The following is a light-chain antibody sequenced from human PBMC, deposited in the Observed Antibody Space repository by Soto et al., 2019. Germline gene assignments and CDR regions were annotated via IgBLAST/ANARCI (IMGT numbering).Light chain of an antibody. V-gene: IGKV3-11*01. CDR3: QQYRNWPWT. CDR2: GAS. J-gene: IGKJ1*01. Sequence: EIVLTQSPATLSLSPGERATLSCRASQSVSRYLAWYQQKPGQAPRLLIYGASSRATGIPDRFSGSGSGTEFTLTISSLQSEDFALYYCQQYRNWPWTFGQGTKVDIK. CDR1: QSVSRY.